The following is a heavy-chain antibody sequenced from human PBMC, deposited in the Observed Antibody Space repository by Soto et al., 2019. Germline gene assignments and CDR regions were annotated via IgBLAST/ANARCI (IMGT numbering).Heavy chain of an antibody. J-gene: IGHJ6*02. D-gene: IGHD4-17*01. CDR1: GFSLSHRRMG. CDR3: AGIQTVAEYEGDYSFGYGMDV. V-gene: IGHV2-26*01. Sequence: QVTLKESGPVLVKPTETLTLTCNVSGFSLSHRRMGVSWIREPPGKALEGLSHIFWNDEKSYNTSLQSRLNFSRGASSNQVVLTMTDMDPVDRATYFCAGIQTVAEYEGDYSFGYGMDVWGQGTTVTVSS. CDR2: IFWNDEK.